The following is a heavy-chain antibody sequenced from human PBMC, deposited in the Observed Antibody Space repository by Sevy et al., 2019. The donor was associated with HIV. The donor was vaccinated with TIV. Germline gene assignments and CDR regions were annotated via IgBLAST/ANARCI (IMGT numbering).Heavy chain of an antibody. Sequence: ASVKVSCKASGGTFSSYAISWVRQAPGQGLEWMGGIIPIFGTANYAQKFQGRVTITADESTSTAYMELRSLRSEDKAVYYCARDQHHYGSGGSCYSGDYYYYGMDVWGQGTTVTVSS. CDR1: GGTFSSYA. V-gene: IGHV1-69*13. CDR3: ARDQHHYGSGGSCYSGDYYYYGMDV. D-gene: IGHD2-15*01. CDR2: IIPIFGTA. J-gene: IGHJ6*02.